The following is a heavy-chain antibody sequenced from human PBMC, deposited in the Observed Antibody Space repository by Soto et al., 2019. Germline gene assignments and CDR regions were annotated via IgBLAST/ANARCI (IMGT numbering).Heavy chain of an antibody. J-gene: IGHJ3*02. D-gene: IGHD1-26*01. CDR3: AILVSWENAFYI. CDR2: INPNSGGT. CDR1: GYTFTGYY. V-gene: IGHV1-2*04. Sequence: QVQLVQSGAEVKKPGASVKVSCKASGYTFTGYYMHWVRQAPGQGLEWMGWINPNSGGTNYAQKFQGWVTMTRDTSISTAYMERSRLRADDTAVYYCAILVSWENAFYIWGQGTMVTVSS.